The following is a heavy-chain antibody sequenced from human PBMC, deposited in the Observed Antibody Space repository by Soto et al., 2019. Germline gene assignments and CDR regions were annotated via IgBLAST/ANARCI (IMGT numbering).Heavy chain of an antibody. CDR1: GYTFTSYG. Sequence: QVQLVQSGAEVKKPGASVKVSCKASGYTFTSYGITRVRQASGQGLEWMGWISAYNGNTNYAQKLQGRVTMTTDTSTSTAYMELRSLRSDDTAVYYCARAPIDFWSGRHDYWGQGTLVTVSS. V-gene: IGHV1-18*01. J-gene: IGHJ4*02. CDR2: ISAYNGNT. CDR3: ARAPIDFWSGRHDY. D-gene: IGHD3-3*01.